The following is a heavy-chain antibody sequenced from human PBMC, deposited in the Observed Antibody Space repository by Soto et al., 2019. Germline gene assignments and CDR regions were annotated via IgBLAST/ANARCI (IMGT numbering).Heavy chain of an antibody. CDR1: GFTFSSYG. CDR3: ARDLPYSSSSKDYYYGMDV. J-gene: IGHJ6*02. CDR2: IWYDGSNK. Sequence: GGSLRLSCAASGFTFSSYGMHWVRQAPGKGLEWVAVIWYDGSNKYYADSVKGRFTISRDNSKNTLYLQMNSLRAEDTAVYYCARDLPYSSSSKDYYYGMDVWGQGTTVTVSS. D-gene: IGHD6-6*01. V-gene: IGHV3-33*01.